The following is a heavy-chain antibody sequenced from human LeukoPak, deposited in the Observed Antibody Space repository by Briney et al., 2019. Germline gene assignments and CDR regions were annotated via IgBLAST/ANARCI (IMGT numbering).Heavy chain of an antibody. V-gene: IGHV4-39*01. D-gene: IGHD6-13*01. Sequence: SETLSLTCTVSGGSISSSSYYWGWIRQPPGKGLEWIGSIYYSGSTYYNPSLKSRVTISVDTSKNQFSLKLSSVTAADTAVYYCARQAFSRAAGTVMFGRYYYYMDVWGRGTTVTISS. J-gene: IGHJ6*03. CDR2: IYYSGST. CDR3: ARQAFSRAAGTVMFGRYYYYMDV. CDR1: GGSISSSSYY.